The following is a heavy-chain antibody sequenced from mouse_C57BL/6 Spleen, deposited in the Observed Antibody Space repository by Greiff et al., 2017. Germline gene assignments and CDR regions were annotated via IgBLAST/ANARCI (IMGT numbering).Heavy chain of an antibody. CDR1: GFTFSDYY. CDR2: ISKGGGST. D-gene: IGHD2-5*01. V-gene: IGHV5-12*01. J-gene: IGHJ2*01. CDR3: ARRSNVYFDY. Sequence: DVMLVESGGGLVQPGGSLKLSCAASGFTFSDYYLYWVRQTPEKRLEWVAYISKGGGSTYYPDTVKGRFTISRDNAKNTLYLQISRLKSEDTAMYYCARRSNVYFDYWGQGTTLTVSS.